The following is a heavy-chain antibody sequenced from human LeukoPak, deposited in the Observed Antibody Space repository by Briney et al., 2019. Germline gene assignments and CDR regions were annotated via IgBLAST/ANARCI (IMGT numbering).Heavy chain of an antibody. CDR1: AFTFSSVW. CDR2: INSYGSGT. V-gene: IGHV3-74*01. J-gene: IGHJ4*02. D-gene: IGHD3-22*01. CDR3: ARDRGYQIDY. Sequence: SLRLSCAPSAFTFSSVWTDWVRHAQGEGRGWVARINSYGSGTNYEDSVKSRFTISRDNAKNTLYLQINSRGPEDTAVYYCARDRGYQIDYWGQGTLVTVSS.